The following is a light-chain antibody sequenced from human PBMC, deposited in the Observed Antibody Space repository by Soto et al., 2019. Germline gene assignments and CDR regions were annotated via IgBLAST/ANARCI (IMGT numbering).Light chain of an antibody. V-gene: IGKV2-30*01. CDR3: IEGTHWPRT. CDR1: QSLVYSDGNSY. J-gene: IGKJ1*01. Sequence: DVVMTQSPLSLPVTLGQPASISCRSSQSLVYSDGNSYLTWFQQRPGQSPRRLIYKVSNRDSGDPDRFSRSGSGTYFTLEISSVEAEDVGIYYCIEGTHWPRTFGQGTKVEIK. CDR2: KVS.